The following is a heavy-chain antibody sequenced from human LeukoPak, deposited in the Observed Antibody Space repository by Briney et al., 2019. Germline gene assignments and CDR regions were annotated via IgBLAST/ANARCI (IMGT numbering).Heavy chain of an antibody. CDR1: GGSISRNSYS. Sequence: SETLSLTCTVSGGSISRNSYSWGWIRQPPGKGLEWIGTIDYSGSTYYNPSLKSRVTISVDTSENQFSLRLTSVTAADTAVYYCARHSYYGSGIYSPFDYWGQGILVTVSS. D-gene: IGHD3-10*01. CDR2: IDYSGST. CDR3: ARHSYYGSGIYSPFDY. J-gene: IGHJ4*02. V-gene: IGHV4-39*01.